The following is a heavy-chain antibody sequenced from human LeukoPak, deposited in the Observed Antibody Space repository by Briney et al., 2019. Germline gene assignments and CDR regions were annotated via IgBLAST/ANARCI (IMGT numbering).Heavy chain of an antibody. CDR2: ISAYNGNT. Sequence: ASVKVSCKASGYTFTSYGISWVRQAPGQGLEWMGWISAYNGNTNYAQKLQGRVTMTTDTSTSTAYMELRSLRSDDTAVYYCARDLPLARYCSSTSCPFLGFDYWGRGTLVTVSS. J-gene: IGHJ4*02. V-gene: IGHV1-18*01. CDR3: ARDLPLARYCSSTSCPFLGFDY. D-gene: IGHD2-2*01. CDR1: GYTFTSYG.